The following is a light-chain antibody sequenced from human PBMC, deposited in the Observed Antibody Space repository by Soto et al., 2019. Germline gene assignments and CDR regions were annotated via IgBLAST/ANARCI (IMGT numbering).Light chain of an antibody. CDR2: DVS. CDR1: SXVVGGYSY. Sequence: QSVLTQPRSVSGSPGQSVTISCTGTSXVVGGYSYVSWYQQHAGKAPKLMIFDVSKRPSGVPDRFSGSKSGSTASLTISGLQAGDEADYYCCSYAGRYTFVFGGGTKATVL. CDR3: CSYAGRYTFV. V-gene: IGLV2-11*01. J-gene: IGLJ2*01.